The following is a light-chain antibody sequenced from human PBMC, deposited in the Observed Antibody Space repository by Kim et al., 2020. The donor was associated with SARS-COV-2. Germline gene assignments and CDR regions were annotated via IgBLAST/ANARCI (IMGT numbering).Light chain of an antibody. V-gene: IGLV3-19*01. J-gene: IGLJ2*01. CDR3: NSRDSNDNVV. Sequence: SSYLTQDPAVSVALGQTVRITCQGDSLRSYYATWYQQKPGQATILVIYGKNNRPSGIPDRFSGSSSGNTASLTITGTQAGDEADYYCNSRDSNDNVVFGGGTQLTVL. CDR1: SLRSYY. CDR2: GKN.